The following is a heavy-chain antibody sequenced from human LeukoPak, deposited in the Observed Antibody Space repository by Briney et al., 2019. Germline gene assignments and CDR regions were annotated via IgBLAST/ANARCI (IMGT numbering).Heavy chain of an antibody. V-gene: IGHV3-66*01. CDR3: ARSNCNSCYLGVWYYFDY. CDR2: MYSDSRT. Sequence: GGSLRLSCAASGITISSNYMSWVRQAPGKGLEWVSVMYSDSRTYYADSVKGRFTISGDNSKNTLYLEMNSLRAEDTAVYYCARSNCNSCYLGVWYYFDYWGQGALVTVSS. J-gene: IGHJ4*02. CDR1: GITISSNY. D-gene: IGHD1/OR15-1a*01.